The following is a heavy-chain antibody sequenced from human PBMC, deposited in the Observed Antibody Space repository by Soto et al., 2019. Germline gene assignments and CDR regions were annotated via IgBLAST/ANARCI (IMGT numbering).Heavy chain of an antibody. CDR3: AKVGDYEGAEYFHH. V-gene: IGHV3-30*18. J-gene: IGHJ1*01. CDR1: RLTFSKYG. Sequence: LRLSCGASRLTFSKYGMHCVLQAPGKGLEWVAVMSFDGSNKFYADSVKGRFTISRDNSKDTLYLQMNSLTPEDTAVYYCAKVGDYEGAEYFHHWGQGTLVTVSS. CDR2: MSFDGSNK. D-gene: IGHD4-17*01.